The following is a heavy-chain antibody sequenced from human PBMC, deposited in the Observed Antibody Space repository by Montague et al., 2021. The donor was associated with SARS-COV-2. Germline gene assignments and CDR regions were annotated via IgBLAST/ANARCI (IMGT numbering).Heavy chain of an antibody. CDR3: ARWDPQTLTLIGLRGKSASDY. D-gene: IGHD4-23*01. Sequence: SETLSLTCAVYGGSFSGYYWTWIRQPPGKGLEWIAEINHSGTTNYNFNPSLRSRVTISVDTSKGQFSLKLSSVTAADTGVYYCARWDPQTLTLIGLRGKSASDYWGRGTLVTVSS. CDR2: INHSGTT. CDR1: GGSFSGYY. V-gene: IGHV4-34*01. J-gene: IGHJ4*02.